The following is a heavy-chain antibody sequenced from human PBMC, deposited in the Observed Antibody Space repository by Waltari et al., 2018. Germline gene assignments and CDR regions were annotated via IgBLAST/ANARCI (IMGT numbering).Heavy chain of an antibody. D-gene: IGHD3-10*01. CDR1: GGSFRGYY. CDR2: INHSGST. J-gene: IGHJ5*02. Sequence: QVQLQQWGAGLLKPSETLSLTCAVYGGSFRGYYWSWIRQPPGKGLEWIGEINHSGSTNYNPSLKSRVTISVDTSKNQFSLKLSSVTAADTAVYYCARGGVRRNWFDPWGQGTLVTVSS. CDR3: ARGGVRRNWFDP. V-gene: IGHV4-34*01.